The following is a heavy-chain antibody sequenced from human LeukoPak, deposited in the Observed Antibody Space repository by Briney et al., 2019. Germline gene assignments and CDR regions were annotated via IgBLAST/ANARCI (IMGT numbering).Heavy chain of an antibody. CDR3: ARGTSTRGEFDP. J-gene: IGHJ5*02. CDR2: IYYSGST. D-gene: IGHD1-26*01. CDR1: GGSFSGYY. V-gene: IGHV4-34*01. Sequence: SETLSLTCAVYGGSFSGYYWSWIRQPPGKGLEWIGSIYYSGSTYYNPSLRSRVTISVDTSKNQFSLKLTSVTAADTAVYYCARGTSTRGEFDPWGQGTLVTVSS.